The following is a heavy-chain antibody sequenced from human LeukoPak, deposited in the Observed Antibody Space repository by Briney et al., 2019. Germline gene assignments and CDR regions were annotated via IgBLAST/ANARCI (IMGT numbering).Heavy chain of an antibody. CDR1: GYTFANYW. Sequence: GESLKISCKASGYTFANYWIGWVRQMPGKGLEWMGIIYPGDSDTRYNPSFQGQVTISADKSISTAYLQWSSLKASDTAMYYCARRRHCSGGSCYSDAFDIWGQGTMVTVSS. CDR2: IYPGDSDT. D-gene: IGHD2-15*01. V-gene: IGHV5-51*01. CDR3: ARRRHCSGGSCYSDAFDI. J-gene: IGHJ3*02.